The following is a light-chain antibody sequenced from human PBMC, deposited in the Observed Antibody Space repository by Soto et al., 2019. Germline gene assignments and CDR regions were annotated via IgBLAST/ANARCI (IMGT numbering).Light chain of an antibody. Sequence: DIQMTQSPSTLSASVGDRVTIPCRASQSISSWLAGYQQKPGKAPKLLIYKAASLESGVPSRFSGSGSGTEFTPTISSLQPDDLATYYCQQYNSYWTCGQGTKVEIK. CDR2: KAA. J-gene: IGKJ1*01. CDR3: QQYNSYWT. CDR1: QSISSW. V-gene: IGKV1-5*03.